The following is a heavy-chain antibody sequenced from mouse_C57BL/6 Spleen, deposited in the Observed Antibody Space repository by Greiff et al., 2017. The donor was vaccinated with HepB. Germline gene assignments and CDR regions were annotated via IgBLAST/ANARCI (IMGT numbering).Heavy chain of an antibody. V-gene: IGHV1-82*01. CDR3: AREGELLYAMDY. D-gene: IGHD2-12*01. CDR1: GYAFSSSW. CDR2: IYPGDGDT. Sequence: QVQLQQSGPELVKPGASVKISCKASGYAFSSSWMNWVQQRPGKGLEWIGRIYPGDGDTNYNGKFKGKATLTADKSSSTAYMQLSSLTSEDSAVYFCAREGELLYAMDYWGQGTSVTVSS. J-gene: IGHJ4*01.